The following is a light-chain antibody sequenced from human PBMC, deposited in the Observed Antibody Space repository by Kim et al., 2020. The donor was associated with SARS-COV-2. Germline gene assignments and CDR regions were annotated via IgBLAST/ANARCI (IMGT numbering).Light chain of an antibody. CDR2: WAS. J-gene: IGKJ2*03. CDR1: QTVLYNSNNKNY. CDR3: QQYYSTPPS. V-gene: IGKV4-1*01. Sequence: TATLNCKSSQTVLYNSNNKNYLAWYQQKPGQAHKLLIYWASIRESGVSDRFSGSGSETDFTLTISSLQAEDVAVYYCQQYYSTPPSFGQGTKLEI.